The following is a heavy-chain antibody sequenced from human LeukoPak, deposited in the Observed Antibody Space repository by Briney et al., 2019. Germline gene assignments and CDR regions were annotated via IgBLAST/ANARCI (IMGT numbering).Heavy chain of an antibody. J-gene: IGHJ6*03. V-gene: IGHV3-15*01. D-gene: IGHD3-22*01. CDR3: TTEYYYDSSGYRDYYYYYMDV. CDR1: GFTFRNAW. Sequence: GGSLRLSCAASGFTFRNAWMSRVRQAPGKGLEWVGRIKSKSDGGTTDYAAPVKGRFTISRDDSKNTLYLQMNSLKTEDTAVYYCTTEYYYDSSGYRDYYYYYMDVWGKGTTVTVSS. CDR2: IKSKSDGGTT.